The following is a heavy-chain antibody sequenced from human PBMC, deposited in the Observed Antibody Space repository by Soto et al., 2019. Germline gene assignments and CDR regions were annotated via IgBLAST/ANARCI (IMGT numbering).Heavy chain of an antibody. CDR1: GGSISSYY. V-gene: IGHV4-59*08. J-gene: IGHJ4*02. D-gene: IGHD6-6*01. CDR3: ARNPLRSTDFDY. Sequence: SETLSLTCTVSGGSISSYYWSWIRQPPGKGLEWIGYIYYSGSTNYNPSLKSRVTISVDTSKNQFSLKLSSVTAADTAVYYCARNPLRSTDFDYWGQGTLVTVSS. CDR2: IYYSGST.